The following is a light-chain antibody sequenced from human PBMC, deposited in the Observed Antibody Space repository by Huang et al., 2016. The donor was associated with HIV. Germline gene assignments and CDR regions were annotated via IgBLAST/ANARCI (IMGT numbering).Light chain of an antibody. CDR1: QRGSSN. Sequence: IIMTKSPATLSVSPGEGATLPCRASQRGSSNLAWYQPRTGQAPRLLVYNASTRAPCIPVRFSGSGSGTEFTLNISSLQSEDFAVYYCHQYNNWPPRDTFGPGTKMEIK. J-gene: IGKJ3*01. V-gene: IGKV3-15*01. CDR2: NAS. CDR3: HQYNNWPPRDT.